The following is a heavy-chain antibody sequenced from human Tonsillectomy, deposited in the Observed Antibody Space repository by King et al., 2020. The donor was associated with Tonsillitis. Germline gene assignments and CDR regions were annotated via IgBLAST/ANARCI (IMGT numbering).Heavy chain of an antibody. CDR2: ISHDESNK. Sequence: QLVQSGGGVVQPGRSLRLSCAASGITFSYSAMHWVRQAPGKGLEWVAVISHDESNKYYADSVKGRFTISRDNSKNTLYLQMNSLRPEDTAVYYCARWVGELWFYFYGMDVWGQGTTVTVSS. J-gene: IGHJ6*02. CDR3: ARWVGELWFYFYGMDV. D-gene: IGHD3-10*01. CDR1: GITFSYSA. V-gene: IGHV3-30-3*01.